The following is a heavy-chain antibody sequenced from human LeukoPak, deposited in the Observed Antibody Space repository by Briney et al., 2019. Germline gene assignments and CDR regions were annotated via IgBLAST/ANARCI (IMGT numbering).Heavy chain of an antibody. D-gene: IGHD5-12*01. Sequence: GGSLRLSCAASGFTFSSYWMHWVRQAPGQGLVWVSRINSDGSSITYADSVKGRFTISRDNAKNTLYLQMNSLSVEDTAVYYCAREGRVSGYDFDCWGQGTLVTVSS. CDR1: GFTFSSYW. V-gene: IGHV3-74*03. CDR2: INSDGSSI. CDR3: AREGRVSGYDFDC. J-gene: IGHJ4*02.